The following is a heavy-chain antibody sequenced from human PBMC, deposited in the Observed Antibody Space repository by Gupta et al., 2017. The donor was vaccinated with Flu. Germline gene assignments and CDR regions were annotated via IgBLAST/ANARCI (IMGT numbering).Heavy chain of an antibody. CDR2: IGSSVAEI. V-gene: IGHV3-48*03. CDR1: FRTYQ. Sequence: FRTYQMNWVRQAPGRGLEWVSYIGSSVAEIYYADSVKGRFTISRDNSKNSLYLQINILRDEDTSIYYCATIPWAEGAEDYWCRVSLVTISS. CDR3: ATIPWAEGAEDY. J-gene: IGHJ4*02. D-gene: IGHD3-16*01.